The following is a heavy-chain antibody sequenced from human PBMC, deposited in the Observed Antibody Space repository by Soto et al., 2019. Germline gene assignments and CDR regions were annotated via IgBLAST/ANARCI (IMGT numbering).Heavy chain of an antibody. CDR3: ARDVDNEVLQDAFVV. CDR1: GYSFTGYA. Sequence: QVPFVQSGAEVKKPGAPVKLSCKGSGYSFTGYALHWVRQAPGQGLEWMGRINPGNDKTMYQRKFQGRVTISRDTLTDVVYIELTSLLSEDTAMYYCARDVDNEVLQDAFVVWGQGTLVTVS. D-gene: IGHD5-12*01. V-gene: IGHV1-3*01. J-gene: IGHJ3*01. CDR2: INPGNDKT.